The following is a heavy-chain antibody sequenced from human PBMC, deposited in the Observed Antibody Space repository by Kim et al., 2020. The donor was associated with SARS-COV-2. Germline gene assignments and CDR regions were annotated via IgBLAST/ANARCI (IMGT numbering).Heavy chain of an antibody. CDR3: ATVSDSSGYYLGWFDP. CDR2: FDPEDGET. J-gene: IGHJ5*02. V-gene: IGHV1-24*01. Sequence: ASVKVSCKVSGYTLTELSMHWVRQAPGKGLEWMGGFDPEDGETIYAQKFQGRVTMTEDTSTDTAYMELSSLRSEDTAVYYCATVSDSSGYYLGWFDPWGQGTLVTVSS. CDR1: GYTLTELS. D-gene: IGHD3-22*01.